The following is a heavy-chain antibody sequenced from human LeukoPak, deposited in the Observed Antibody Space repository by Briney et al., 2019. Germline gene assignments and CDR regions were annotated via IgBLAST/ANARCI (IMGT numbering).Heavy chain of an antibody. V-gene: IGHV1-24*01. CDR3: ATDVAVAGPWDY. CDR1: GYTLTELS. CDR2: FDPEDGET. D-gene: IGHD6-19*01. J-gene: IGHJ4*02. Sequence: RASVKVSCKVSGYTLTELSMHWVRQAPGKGLEWVGGFDPEDGETIYAQKFQGRVTMTEDTSTDTAYMELSSLRSEDTAVYYCATDVAVAGPWDYWGQGTLVTVSS.